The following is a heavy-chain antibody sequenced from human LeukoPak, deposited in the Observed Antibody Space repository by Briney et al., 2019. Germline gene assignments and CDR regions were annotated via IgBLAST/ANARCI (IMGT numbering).Heavy chain of an antibody. CDR3: ARGVALQPSIAVAALLDY. Sequence: ASVKVSCKASGYTFTSYGISWVRQAPGQGLEWMGWISAYNGNTNYAQKLRGRVTMTTDTSTSTAYMELRSLRSDDTAVYYCARGVALQPSIAVAALLDYWGQGTLVTVSS. D-gene: IGHD6-19*01. CDR2: ISAYNGNT. CDR1: GYTFTSYG. V-gene: IGHV1-18*01. J-gene: IGHJ4*02.